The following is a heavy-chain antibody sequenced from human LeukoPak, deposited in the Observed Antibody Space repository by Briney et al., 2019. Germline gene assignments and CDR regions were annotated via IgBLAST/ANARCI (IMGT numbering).Heavy chain of an antibody. CDR3: ARDRGECIVVTRGRWFDP. J-gene: IGHJ5*02. Sequence: SETLSLTCTVSGYSISSGYYWGWIRQPPGQGLEWIGSIYHSGSTYYNPSLKSRVTISVDTSKNQFSLKLSSVTAADTAVYYCARDRGECIVVTRGRWFDPWGQGTLVTVSS. CDR2: IYHSGST. CDR1: GYSISSGYY. V-gene: IGHV4-38-2*02. D-gene: IGHD2-15*01.